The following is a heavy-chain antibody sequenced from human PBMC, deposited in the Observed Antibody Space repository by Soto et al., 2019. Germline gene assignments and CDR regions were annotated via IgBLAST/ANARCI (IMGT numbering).Heavy chain of an antibody. CDR1: GYTFISHG. Sequence: QVQLVQSGVEVKKPGASVNVSCKASGYTFISHGISWVRQAPGQGLEWMGWISGKNGNTNYAQKLQGRVTLTTDTSTSTAYMELRSLRSDDTAVYYCARVSSSIVVVPDYGMDVWGQGTTVTVSS. D-gene: IGHD2-15*01. J-gene: IGHJ6*02. CDR3: ARVSSSIVVVPDYGMDV. V-gene: IGHV1-18*04. CDR2: ISGKNGNT.